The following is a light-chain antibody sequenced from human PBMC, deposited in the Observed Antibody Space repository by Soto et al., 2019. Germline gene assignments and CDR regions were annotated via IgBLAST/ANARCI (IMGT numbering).Light chain of an antibody. CDR3: QQYNSYSST. V-gene: IGKV1-5*01. Sequence: DIQMTQSPSTLSASVGDRVTITCRASQTISNWLAWYQQKPGKAPKLLIYDASILESGVPSRFSGSGSGTEFTLTISRLQPDDFAAYYCQQYNSYSSTFGQGTKVDI. CDR1: QTISNW. CDR2: DAS. J-gene: IGKJ1*01.